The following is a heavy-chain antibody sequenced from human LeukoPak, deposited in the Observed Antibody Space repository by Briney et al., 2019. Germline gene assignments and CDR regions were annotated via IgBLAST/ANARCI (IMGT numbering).Heavy chain of an antibody. CDR1: GYTPTNSE. CDR3: ARLACGANCFYY. D-gene: IGHD4-17*01. V-gene: IGHV1-18*01. CDR2: ISGHNGDT. J-gene: IGHJ4*02. Sequence: PRASLRDSCNDPGYTPTNSETSRGPHAPRQGLESMGWISGHNGDTNSAQKAQGKVTMTKDTTTSRAYMDMQSLRADDTDFYFCARLACGANCFYYWGQGNVVTVS.